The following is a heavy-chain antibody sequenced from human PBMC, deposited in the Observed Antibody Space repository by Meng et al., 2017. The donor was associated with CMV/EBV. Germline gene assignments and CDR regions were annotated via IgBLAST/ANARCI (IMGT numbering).Heavy chain of an antibody. J-gene: IGHJ5*02. CDR3: ARNYYGSGSWFDP. Sequence: VQVVQSGAEVKKPGASVNVSFKASGYTVTSNGISWVRQAPGQGLEWMGWISAYNGNTNYAQKLQGRVTMTTDTSTSTAYMELRSLRSDDTAVYYCARNYYGSGSWFDPWGQGTLVTVSS. V-gene: IGHV1-18*01. CDR1: GYTVTSNG. D-gene: IGHD3-10*01. CDR2: ISAYNGNT.